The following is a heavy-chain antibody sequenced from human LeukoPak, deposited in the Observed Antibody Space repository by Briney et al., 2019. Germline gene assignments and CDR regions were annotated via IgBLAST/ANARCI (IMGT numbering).Heavy chain of an antibody. D-gene: IGHD4-17*01. CDR1: GFTFSSYW. Sequence: GGSLRLSCAASGFTFSSYWMSWVRQAPGKGLEWVANIKQDGSGKYYVDSVKGRFTISRENAKNSLYLQMNSLRAEDTAVYYCARDLEYGDYMYWGQGTLVTVSS. V-gene: IGHV3-7*01. CDR3: ARDLEYGDYMY. J-gene: IGHJ4*02. CDR2: IKQDGSGK.